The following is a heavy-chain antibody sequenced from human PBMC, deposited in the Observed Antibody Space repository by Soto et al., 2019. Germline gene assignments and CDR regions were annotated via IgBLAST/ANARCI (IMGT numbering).Heavy chain of an antibody. D-gene: IGHD3-10*01. V-gene: IGHV5-51*01. Sequence: ESLTLSCQASGYTFIYFWVASVRQVPGKGLEWMGVIYPGASDIRYSPSFEGHVTISADKSTNTAYLQWRSLEAADTAIYYCARQGTSRGSDYAAFDFWGPGTLVTVSS. J-gene: IGHJ4*02. CDR3: ARQGTSRGSDYAAFDF. CDR2: IYPGASDI. CDR1: GYTFIYFW.